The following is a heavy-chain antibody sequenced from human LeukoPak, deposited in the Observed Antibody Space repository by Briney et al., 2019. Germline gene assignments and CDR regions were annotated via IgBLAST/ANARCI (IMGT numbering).Heavy chain of an antibody. CDR3: ARQGKELLWFGEYLNWFDP. V-gene: IGHV4-39*01. J-gene: IGHJ5*02. CDR2: IYYSGST. Sequence: PSETLSLTCTVSGGSISSSSYYWGWIRQPPGKGLEWIGSIYYSGSTYYNPSLKSRVTISVDTSKNQFSLKLSSVTAADTAVYYCARQGKELLWFGEYLNWFDPWGQGTLVTVSS. D-gene: IGHD3-10*01. CDR1: GGSISSSSYY.